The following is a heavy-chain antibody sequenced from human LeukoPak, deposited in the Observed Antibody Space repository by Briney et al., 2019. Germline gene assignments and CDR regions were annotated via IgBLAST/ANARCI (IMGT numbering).Heavy chain of an antibody. D-gene: IGHD1-26*01. V-gene: IGHV1-46*01. CDR3: ARDGSSQHTELHNWVGL. J-gene: IGHJ5*02. Sequence: GASVKVSCRASGYTFTSYYMHWVRQAPGQGLEWMGIINPSTGATAYAQKFQGRLTMTRDTSTSTVYMELSRLTSEDTAVYYCARDGSSQHTELHNWVGLWGPGALVTVSS. CDR1: GYTFTSYY. CDR2: INPSTGAT.